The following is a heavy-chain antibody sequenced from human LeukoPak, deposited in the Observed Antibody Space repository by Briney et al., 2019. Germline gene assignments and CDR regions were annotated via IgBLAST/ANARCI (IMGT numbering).Heavy chain of an antibody. D-gene: IGHD2-8*01. CDR2: FYTSGST. Sequence: SETLSLTCTVSGGSISSYYWSWIRQPAGRGLEWIGRFYTSGSTNYNPSLKSRVTMSVDTSKNQISLKLSSMTAADTAVYYCAREFQSYCTNGLCHYFDYWGQGTLVTVSS. CDR1: GGSISSYY. V-gene: IGHV4-4*07. J-gene: IGHJ4*02. CDR3: AREFQSYCTNGLCHYFDY.